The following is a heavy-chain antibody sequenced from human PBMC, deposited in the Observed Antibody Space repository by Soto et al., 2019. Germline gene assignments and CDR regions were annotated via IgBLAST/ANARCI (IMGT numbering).Heavy chain of an antibody. Sequence: SETLSLTCAVSGGSIDSTAYSLSWMRQPPGKGLEWIGYVSHRGTAYSIPSLNGRLTLSMDSSQTQFSLKLTSVTAAVSAVYYCARIHWTQSSLVYWGRGILVTVSS. CDR1: GGSIDSTAYS. V-gene: IGHV4-30-2*01. CDR2: VSHRGTA. J-gene: IGHJ4*02. D-gene: IGHD6-19*01. CDR3: ARIHWTQSSLVY.